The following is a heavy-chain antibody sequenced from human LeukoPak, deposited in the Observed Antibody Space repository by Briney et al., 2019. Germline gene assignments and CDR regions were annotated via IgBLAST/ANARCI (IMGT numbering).Heavy chain of an antibody. D-gene: IGHD2-2*01. Sequence: ASVTVSCKASGYTFTGYYMHWVRQAPGQGLEWMGWINPNSGGTNYAQKFQGRVTMTRDTSISTAYMELSRLRSDDTAVYCCARECRSSTSCYYYYGMDVWGQGTTVTVSS. CDR3: ARECRSSTSCYYYYGMDV. J-gene: IGHJ6*02. V-gene: IGHV1-2*02. CDR2: INPNSGGT. CDR1: GYTFTGYY.